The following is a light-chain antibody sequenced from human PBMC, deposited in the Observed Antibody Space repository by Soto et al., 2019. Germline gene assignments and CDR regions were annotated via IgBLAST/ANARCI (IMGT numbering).Light chain of an antibody. J-gene: IGLJ3*02. Sequence: QPVLTQSPSASASLGASVKLTCTLSSGHSNYAIAWHQQQPEKGPRYLMKLNSDGSHNKGDGIPDRFSGSSSGAERYLTISRLQSEDEADYYCQTWGTGIQVFGGGTKLTVL. CDR3: QTWGTGIQV. CDR2: LNSDGSH. V-gene: IGLV4-69*01. CDR1: SGHSNYA.